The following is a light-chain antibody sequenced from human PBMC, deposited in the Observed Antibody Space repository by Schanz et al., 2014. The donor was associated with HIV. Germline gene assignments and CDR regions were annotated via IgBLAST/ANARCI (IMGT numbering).Light chain of an antibody. Sequence: EIVLTQSPGTLSLSPGERGTLSCRASQSVKSNFIGWYQHKPGQAPRLLIYGASTRTTGIPARFSGSGSGTEFTLTISSLQSEDFAIYFCQQYDNWPLTFGGGTKVEFE. J-gene: IGKJ4*01. CDR3: QQYDNWPLT. CDR2: GAS. V-gene: IGKV3-15*01. CDR1: QSVKSN.